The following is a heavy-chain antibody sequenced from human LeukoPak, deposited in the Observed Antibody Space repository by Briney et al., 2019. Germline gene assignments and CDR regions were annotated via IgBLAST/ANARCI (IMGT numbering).Heavy chain of an antibody. J-gene: IGHJ3*02. V-gene: IGHV1-46*01. CDR2: INPSGGST. D-gene: IGHD6-19*01. CDR1: GYTFTSYY. Sequence: ASVKVSCKASGYTFTSYYMHWVRQAPGQGLEWMGIINPSGGSTIYAQKFQGRVTMTRDMSTSTVYMELSSLRSEDTAVYYCARGSSGWYTELDAFDIWGQGTMVTVSS. CDR3: ARGSSGWYTELDAFDI.